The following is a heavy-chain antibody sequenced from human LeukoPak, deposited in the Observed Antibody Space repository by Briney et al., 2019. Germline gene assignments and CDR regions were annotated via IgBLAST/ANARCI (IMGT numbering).Heavy chain of an antibody. V-gene: IGHV4-61*02. Sequence: SETMSLTCTVSDDPINSGVYYRNWIRQPAGKGLEWIGHTSGTTTNSNPPLKSRVAISLDTSKNHFSLKLSSVTAADTADYYCARAKKRSGRSRNFYLDVWGKGTTVTVSS. J-gene: IGHJ6*03. CDR2: TSGTT. CDR3: ARAKKRSGRSRNFYLDV. CDR1: DDPINSGVYY. D-gene: IGHD1-26*01.